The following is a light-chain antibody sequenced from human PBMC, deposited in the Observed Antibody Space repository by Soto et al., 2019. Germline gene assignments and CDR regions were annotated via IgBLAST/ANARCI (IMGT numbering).Light chain of an antibody. CDR1: QSVLYSSSNKNY. J-gene: IGKJ1*01. V-gene: IGKV4-1*01. CDR3: QQYYSTPT. CDR2: WAS. Sequence: DIVMTQSPDSLAVSLGEVATINCKSSQSVLYSSSNKNYLAWYQQKPGQPPKLLIYWASTRESVVPDRFSGSGSGTDFTLTISSLQAEDVAVYYCQQYYSTPTFGQGTKVEIK.